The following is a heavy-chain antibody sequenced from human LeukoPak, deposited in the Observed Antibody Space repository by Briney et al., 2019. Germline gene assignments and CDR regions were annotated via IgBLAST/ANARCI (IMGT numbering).Heavy chain of an antibody. CDR3: ARPYYDFWSGYPGAEYFQH. D-gene: IGHD3-3*01. J-gene: IGHJ1*01. Sequence: ASVKVSCKASGYTFTGYYMDWVQQAPGQGLEWIGWINPNSGGTNYAQKFQGRVTMTRDTSISTAYMELRSLRSDDTAVYYCARPYYDFWSGYPGAEYFQHWGQGTLVTVSS. CDR2: INPNSGGT. CDR1: GYTFTGYY. V-gene: IGHV1-2*02.